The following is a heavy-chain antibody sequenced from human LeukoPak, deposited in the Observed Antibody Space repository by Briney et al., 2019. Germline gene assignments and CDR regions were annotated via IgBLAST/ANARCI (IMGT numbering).Heavy chain of an antibody. CDR1: GFTFSSYG. Sequence: GGSLRLSCAASGFTFSSYGMHWVRQAPGKGLEWVANIKQDGSEKYYVDSVKGRFTISRDNAKNSLYLQMNGLRAEDTAVYYCARRAALDIWGQGTMVTVSS. CDR2: IKQDGSEK. J-gene: IGHJ3*02. CDR3: ARRAALDI. V-gene: IGHV3-7*03.